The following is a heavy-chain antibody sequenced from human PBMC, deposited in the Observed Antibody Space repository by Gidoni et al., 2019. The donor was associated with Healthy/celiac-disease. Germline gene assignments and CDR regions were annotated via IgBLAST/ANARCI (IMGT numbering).Heavy chain of an antibody. Sequence: VQLVESGGGLVQPGGSLRLSCAASGFTFSSYWMHWVRQAPGKGLVWVSRINRDGSSTSYADSVKGRFTISRDNAKNTLYLQMNSLRAEDTAVYYCARCPYYFYYYYGMDVWGQGTTVTVSS. J-gene: IGHJ6*02. D-gene: IGHD1-26*01. CDR3: ARCPYYFYYYYGMDV. CDR2: INRDGSST. CDR1: GFTFSSYW. V-gene: IGHV3-74*01.